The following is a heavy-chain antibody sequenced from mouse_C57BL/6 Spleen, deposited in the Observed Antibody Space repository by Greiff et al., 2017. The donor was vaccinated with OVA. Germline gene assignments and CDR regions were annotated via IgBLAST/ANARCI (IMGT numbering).Heavy chain of an antibody. V-gene: IGHV1-64*01. CDR2: IHPNSGST. CDR1: GYTFTSYW. J-gene: IGHJ2*01. CDR3: ARITTVVGFDD. D-gene: IGHD1-1*01. Sequence: VQLQQPGAELVKPGASVKLSCKASGYTFTSYWMHWVKQRPGQGLEWIGMIHPNSGSTNYNEKFKSKATLTVDKSSSTAYMQLRSLTSEDSAVYDCARITTVVGFDDWGQGTTLTVSS.